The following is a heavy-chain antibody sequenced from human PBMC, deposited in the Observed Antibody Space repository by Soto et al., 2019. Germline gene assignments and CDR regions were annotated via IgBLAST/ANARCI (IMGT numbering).Heavy chain of an antibody. CDR3: ARDGDYFGSGSPPLLSR. V-gene: IGHV4-31*03. CDR1: GGSITSGGYC. D-gene: IGHD3-10*01. CDR2: IYYSGST. Sequence: QVHLQESGPGLVKPSETLSLTCTVSGGSITSGGYCWTWIRQHPVKGLEWMGHIYYSGSTSYNPSLKSRITISIDTSKNQFSLKLTSVTAADTAVYYCARDGDYFGSGSPPLLSRWGQGTLVTVFS. J-gene: IGHJ4*02.